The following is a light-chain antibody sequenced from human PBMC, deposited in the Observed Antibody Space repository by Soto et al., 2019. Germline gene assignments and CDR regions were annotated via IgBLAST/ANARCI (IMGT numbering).Light chain of an antibody. CDR2: EVT. Sequence: QSALTQPASVSGSLGQSITISCTGTSSDVGGYNYVSWYQQHPGKAPKIIIYEVTNRPSGVSNRFSGSKSGNTASLTISGLQAEDDADYYCSSFTSRFTFNYIFGTGTKVTVL. CDR3: SSFTSRFTFNYI. J-gene: IGLJ1*01. CDR1: SSDVGGYNY. V-gene: IGLV2-14*01.